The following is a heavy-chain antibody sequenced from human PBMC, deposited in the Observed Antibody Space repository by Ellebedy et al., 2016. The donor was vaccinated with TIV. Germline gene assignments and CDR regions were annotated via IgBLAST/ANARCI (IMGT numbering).Heavy chain of an antibody. CDR2: IYASGGT. CDR1: GGSISSYY. V-gene: IGHV4-4*07. J-gene: IGHJ4*02. D-gene: IGHD1-26*01. Sequence: SETLSLXXTVSGGSISSYYRSWIRQPAGKGLEWIGRIYASGGTNYNPSLKSRVTVSLDTSKNQFSLKLSSVTAADTAVYYCARRTPSGSYNYFDYWGQGILVTVSS. CDR3: ARRTPSGSYNYFDY.